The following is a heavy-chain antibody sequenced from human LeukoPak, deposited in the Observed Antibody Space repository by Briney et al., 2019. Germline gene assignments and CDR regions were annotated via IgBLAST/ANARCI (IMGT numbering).Heavy chain of an antibody. J-gene: IGHJ6*03. CDR2: ISGSGGST. D-gene: IGHD6-6*01. CDR3: ARLKHAGIAARRGYYYYYMDV. CDR1: GFTFSSYG. Sequence: GGSLRLSCAASGFTFSSYGMSWVRQAPGKGLEWVSAISGSGGSTYYADSAKGRFTISRDNAKNSLYLQMNSLRAEDTAVYYCARLKHAGIAARRGYYYYYMDVWGKGTTVTVSS. V-gene: IGHV3-23*01.